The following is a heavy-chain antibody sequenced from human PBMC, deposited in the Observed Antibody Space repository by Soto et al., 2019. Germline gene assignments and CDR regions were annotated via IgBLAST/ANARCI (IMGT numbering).Heavy chain of an antibody. J-gene: IGHJ4*02. D-gene: IGHD2-2*02. V-gene: IGHV1-2*04. Sequence: RASVKVSCKASGYTFTGYYMHWVRQAPGQGLEWMGWINPNSGGTNYAQKFQGWVTMTRDTSISTAYMELSRLRSDDTAVYYCARGGPAGIFRLPLFYDYRYPGPLLTL. CDR1: GYTFTGYY. CDR3: ARGGPAGIFRLPLFYDY. CDR2: INPNSGGT.